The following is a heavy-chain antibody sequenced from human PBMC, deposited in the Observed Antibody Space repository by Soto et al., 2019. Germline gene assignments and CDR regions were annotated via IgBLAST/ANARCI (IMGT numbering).Heavy chain of an antibody. Sequence: AGGSLRLSCAASGFTFSSYWMSWVREAPGNGLEWVANIKQDGSEKYYVDSVKGRFTISRDNAKNSLYLQMNSLRAEDTAVYYCARTTSPDDEPVLRYFDWRPFDIWGQGTMVTVSS. D-gene: IGHD3-9*01. CDR2: IKQDGSEK. V-gene: IGHV3-7*01. CDR3: ARTTSPDDEPVLRYFDWRPFDI. CDR1: GFTFSSYW. J-gene: IGHJ3*02.